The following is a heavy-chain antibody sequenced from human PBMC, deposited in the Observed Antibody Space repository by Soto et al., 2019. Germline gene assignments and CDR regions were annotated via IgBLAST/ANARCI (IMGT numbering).Heavy chain of an antibody. V-gene: IGHV4-31*03. J-gene: IGHJ6*02. CDR2: IYYSGST. CDR3: ARDRAWFGELPDYYYYGMDV. Sequence: PSETLSLTCTVSGGSISSGGYYWSWIRQHPGKGLEWIGHIYYSGSTYYNPSLKSRVTISVDTSKNQFSLKLSSVTAADTAVYYCARDRAWFGELPDYYYYGMDVWGQGTTVTVSS. CDR1: GGSISSGGYY. D-gene: IGHD3-10*01.